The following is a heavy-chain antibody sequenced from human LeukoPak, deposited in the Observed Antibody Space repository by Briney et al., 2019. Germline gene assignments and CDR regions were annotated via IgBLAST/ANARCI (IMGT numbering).Heavy chain of an antibody. V-gene: IGHV4-4*07. CDR2: IHGGGST. CDR1: GASINNYY. CDR3: ARDLASPPYNWFDP. J-gene: IGHJ5*02. D-gene: IGHD3-3*02. Sequence: SETLSLTWTVSGASINNYYWSWIRQPAGKGLEWIGRIHGGGSTNYNPSLKSRVTVSIDTSKNQFSLKLSSMTAADTAVYYCARDLASPPYNWFDPWGQGTLVTVSS.